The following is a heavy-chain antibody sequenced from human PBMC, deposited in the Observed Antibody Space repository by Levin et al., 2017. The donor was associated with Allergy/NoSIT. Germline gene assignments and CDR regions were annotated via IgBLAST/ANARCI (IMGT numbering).Heavy chain of an antibody. CDR1: GFSFRNYA. J-gene: IGHJ4*02. V-gene: IGHV3-23*01. CDR2: ISGSDENT. Sequence: GGSLRLSCVGSGFSFRNYAMAWLRQAPGKEVEWVSFISGSDENTYYADSVKGRFTISRDNSKNTLFLQMSSLRAEDTAIYYCAKELANSDYIEKFDNWGQGTLVTVSS. D-gene: IGHD4-11*01. CDR3: AKELANSDYIEKFDN.